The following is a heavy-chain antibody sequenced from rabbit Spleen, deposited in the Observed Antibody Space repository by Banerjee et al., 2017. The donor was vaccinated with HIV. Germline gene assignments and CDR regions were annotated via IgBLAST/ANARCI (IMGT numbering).Heavy chain of an antibody. D-gene: IGHD8-1*01. CDR2: IGAGVSYTT. Sequence: EQLEESGGGLVKPEGSLTLTCKASGVSFSDKDVMCWVRQAPGTGLEWIACIGAGVSYTTYYATWAKGRFPISKPSSTTVTLQMTSLTAADTATYFCARDSGTSFSSYGMDLWGPGTLVTVS. CDR3: ARDSGTSFSSYGMDL. J-gene: IGHJ6*01. V-gene: IGHV1S45*01. CDR1: GVSFSDKDV.